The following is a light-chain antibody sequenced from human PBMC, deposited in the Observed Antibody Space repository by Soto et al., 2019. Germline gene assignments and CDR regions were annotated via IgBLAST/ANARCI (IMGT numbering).Light chain of an antibody. J-gene: IGKJ1*01. CDR2: TAS. CDR1: QGISDY. V-gene: IGKV1-39*01. Sequence: DIQMTQSPSSLSASVGDRVTISCRASQGISDYLSWFQQKPGEAPKLLINTASTLQSGVPIRFSGAGSRTHFSLTISGLQPEDSATYYCQQTYNFPWTFGQGTRVDIK. CDR3: QQTYNFPWT.